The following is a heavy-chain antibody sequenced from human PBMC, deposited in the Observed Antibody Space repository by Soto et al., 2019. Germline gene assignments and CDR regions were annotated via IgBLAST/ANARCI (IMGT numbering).Heavy chain of an antibody. CDR1: GYTFTGYY. CDR3: ARGSPHGDYYDSSGYYNY. Sequence: ASVKVSCKASGYTFTGYYVHWVRQAPGQGLEWMGWINPNSGGTNYAQKFQGWVTMTRDTSISTAYMELSRLRSDDTAVYYCARGSPHGDYYDSSGYYNYWGQGTLVTVSS. V-gene: IGHV1-2*04. CDR2: INPNSGGT. J-gene: IGHJ4*02. D-gene: IGHD3-22*01.